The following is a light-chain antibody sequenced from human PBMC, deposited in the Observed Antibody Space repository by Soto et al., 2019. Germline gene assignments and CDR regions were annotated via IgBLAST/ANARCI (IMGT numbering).Light chain of an antibody. CDR3: QQSYSTPVT. V-gene: IGKV1-39*01. Sequence: DIQMTQSPSSLSASVGDRVTITCRASQSISSYLNWYQQKPGKAPKLLIYAASSLQSGVPSRFSGSESGTDFTLTISSLQPEDFATYYCQQSYSTPVTLGQGTRLEIK. CDR2: AAS. CDR1: QSISSY. J-gene: IGKJ5*01.